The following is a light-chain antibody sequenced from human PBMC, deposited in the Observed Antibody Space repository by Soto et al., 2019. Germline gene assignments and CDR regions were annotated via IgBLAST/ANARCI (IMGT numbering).Light chain of an antibody. CDR1: QSISSY. J-gene: IGKJ1*01. V-gene: IGKV1-39*01. CDR3: QLTYSNPRT. CDR2: ASS. Sequence: PTTQSPSSLSASVGDRVTIPCRASQSISSYLNWYQQIPGKAPKLLIYASSNLHTGVPSRFSGSASGTDFTLTISSLQPEDSATYYCQLTYSNPRTFGEGSKVDIK.